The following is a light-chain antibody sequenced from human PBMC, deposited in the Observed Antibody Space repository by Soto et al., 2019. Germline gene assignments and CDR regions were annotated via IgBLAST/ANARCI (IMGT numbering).Light chain of an antibody. Sequence: DIQMTQSPSSVSASVGDRVTITCRASQGTSNWVAWYQQKPGKAPKLLIYSASSLQSGVPSRFSGSGFGTDFTLTISRLQPEDFATYFCQQGYSFPLLTFRGGTNEEIK. J-gene: IGKJ4*01. CDR2: SAS. CDR1: QGTSNW. V-gene: IGKV1-12*01. CDR3: QQGYSFPLLT.